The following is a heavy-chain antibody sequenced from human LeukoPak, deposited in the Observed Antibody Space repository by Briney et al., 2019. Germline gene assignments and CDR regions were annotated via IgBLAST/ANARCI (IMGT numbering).Heavy chain of an antibody. CDR2: VKQDGSER. Sequence: GGSLRLSCVASGFTFGKYSMNWVRQAPEKGLEWVANVKQDGSERYYVASVKGRFTISRDNAKNSLFLQMNSLRAEDTAVYYCATRYFDLWGRGTLATVSS. CDR1: GFTFGKYS. J-gene: IGHJ2*01. V-gene: IGHV3-7*01. CDR3: ATRYFDL.